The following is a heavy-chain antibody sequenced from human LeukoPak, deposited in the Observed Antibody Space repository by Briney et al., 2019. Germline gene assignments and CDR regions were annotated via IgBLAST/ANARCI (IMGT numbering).Heavy chain of an antibody. J-gene: IGHJ4*02. V-gene: IGHV3-7*01. Sequence: PWGSLRLTCVASGFSFSRSWMSWVRQAPGKGLEWVANIKVDGSEKHYLDSVEGRFIISRDNAKNSLHLQMNNLRAEDTAEYYCVRDGPFGSGTFGYWAQGTLVSLSS. CDR1: GFSFSRSW. CDR3: VRDGPFGSGTFGY. CDR2: IKVDGSEK. D-gene: IGHD3-10*01.